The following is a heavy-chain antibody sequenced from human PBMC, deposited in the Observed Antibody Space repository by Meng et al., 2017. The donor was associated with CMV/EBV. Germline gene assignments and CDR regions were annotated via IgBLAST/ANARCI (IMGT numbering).Heavy chain of an antibody. V-gene: IGHV4-34*01. CDR3: ARESMVRGDD. CDR2: INHRGRT. CDR1: DASYCGYY. J-gene: IGHJ4*02. Sequence: LSLPRTGVDASYCGYYCASIRPPPRKGLSWVGGINHRGRTNNNPSIKSRVTISVDTSMNQFSLKLSSVTVADTAGYYCARESMVRGDDWGQGTLVTVSS. D-gene: IGHD3-10*01.